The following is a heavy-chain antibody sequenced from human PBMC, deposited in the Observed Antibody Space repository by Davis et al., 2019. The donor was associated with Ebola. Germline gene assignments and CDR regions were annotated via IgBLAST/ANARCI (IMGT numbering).Heavy chain of an antibody. CDR1: GFTFSSYA. Sequence: GGSLRLSCAASGFTFSSYAMSWVRQAPGKGLEWVSSISSSSSYIYYADSVKGRFTISRDNAKNSLFLQMNSLRDEDTAVYYCVRGRGYCNGGSCYLDVWGQGTTVTVSS. J-gene: IGHJ6*02. V-gene: IGHV3-21*04. CDR2: ISSSSSYI. D-gene: IGHD2-15*01. CDR3: VRGRGYCNGGSCYLDV.